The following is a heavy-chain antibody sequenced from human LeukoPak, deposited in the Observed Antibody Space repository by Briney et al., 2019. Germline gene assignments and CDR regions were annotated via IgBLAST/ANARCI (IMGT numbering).Heavy chain of an antibody. CDR1: GDSISGYY. J-gene: IGHJ4*02. V-gene: IGHV4-59*01. CDR2: IFHSGST. D-gene: IGHD2-15*01. Sequence: PSETLSLTCIVSGDSISGYYWSWIRQPSGKGLEWIGYIFHSGSTNYNASLKSRVAISVDTSKNQFSLSLNSVTAADTAVYYCVGRAARYFDYWGQGILVTVSS. CDR3: VGRAARYFDY.